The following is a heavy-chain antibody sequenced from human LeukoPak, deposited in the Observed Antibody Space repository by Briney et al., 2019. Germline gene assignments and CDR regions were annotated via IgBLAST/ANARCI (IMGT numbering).Heavy chain of an antibody. CDR2: IYTSGTT. CDR1: GDSISTYY. V-gene: IGHV4-4*07. Sequence: SETLSLTCTVSGDSISTYYWSWIRQPAGKGLEWIGRIYTSGTTNYNPSLKSRVTMSADTSKNQFSLKLSPVTAADTAVYYCARVSRLRYPDYWGQGTLVTVSS. J-gene: IGHJ4*02. D-gene: IGHD3-9*01. CDR3: ARVSRLRYPDY.